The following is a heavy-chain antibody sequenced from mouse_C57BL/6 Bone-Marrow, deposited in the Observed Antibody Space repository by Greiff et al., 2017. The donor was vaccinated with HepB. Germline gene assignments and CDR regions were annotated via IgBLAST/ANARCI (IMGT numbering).Heavy chain of an antibody. V-gene: IGHV5-4*01. CDR1: GFTFSSYA. CDR3: ARDLGIYYYGTAMDY. Sequence: EVKVVESGGGLVKPGGSLKLSCAASGFTFSSYAMSWVRQTPEKRLEWVATISDGGSYTYYPDNVKGRFTISRDNAKNKLYLQMSHLKSEDTAMYYCARDLGIYYYGTAMDYWGQGTSVTVSS. J-gene: IGHJ4*01. D-gene: IGHD1-1*01. CDR2: ISDGGSYT.